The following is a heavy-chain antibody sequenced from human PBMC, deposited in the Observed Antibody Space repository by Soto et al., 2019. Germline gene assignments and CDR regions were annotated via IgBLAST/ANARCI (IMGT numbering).Heavy chain of an antibody. CDR2: IYHSGST. D-gene: IGHD2-2*01. CDR3: ARVGYYCSSTSCSSYYYYGMDV. J-gene: IGHJ6*02. CDR1: GVSISSSNW. V-gene: IGHV4-4*02. Sequence: SETLSLTCAVSGVSISSSNWWSWVRQPPGKGLEWIGEIYHSGSTNYNPSLKSRVTISVDKSKNQFSLKLSSVTAADTAVYYCARVGYYCSSTSCSSYYYYGMDVWGQGTTVTVSS.